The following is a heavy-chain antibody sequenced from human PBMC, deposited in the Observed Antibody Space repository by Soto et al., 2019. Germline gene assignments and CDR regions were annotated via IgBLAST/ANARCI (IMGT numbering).Heavy chain of an antibody. CDR2: IYPGDSDT. CDR1: GYSFTSYW. D-gene: IGHD3-16*02. CDR3: ARHGGQYYDYVWGSYRPNYYYYGMDV. V-gene: IGHV5-51*01. J-gene: IGHJ6*02. Sequence: PGESLKISCKGSGYSFTSYWIGWVRQMPGKGLEWMGIIYPGDSDTRYSPSFQGQVTISADKSISTAYLQWSSLKASDTAMYYCARHGGQYYDYVWGSYRPNYYYYGMDVWGQGTTVTVSS.